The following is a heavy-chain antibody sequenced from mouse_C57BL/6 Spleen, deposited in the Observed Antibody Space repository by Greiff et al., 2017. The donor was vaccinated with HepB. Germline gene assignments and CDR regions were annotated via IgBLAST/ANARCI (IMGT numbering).Heavy chain of an antibody. V-gene: IGHV5-4*01. Sequence: EVQRVESGGGLVKPGGSLKLSCAASGFTFSSYAMSWVRQTPEKRLEWVATISDGGSYTYYPDNVKGRFTISRDNAKNNLYLQMSHLQSEDTAMDYFARRAPYYYGSRQYYFDYWGQGTTLTVSS. D-gene: IGHD1-1*01. CDR2: ISDGGSYT. J-gene: IGHJ2*01. CDR3: ARRAPYYYGSRQYYFDY. CDR1: GFTFSSYA.